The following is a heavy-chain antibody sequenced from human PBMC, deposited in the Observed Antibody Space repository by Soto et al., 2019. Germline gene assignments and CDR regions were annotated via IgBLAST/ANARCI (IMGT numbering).Heavy chain of an antibody. Sequence: PGGSLRLSCAASGFTFSSYAMHWVRQAPGKGLEWVSGISWNSGSIGYADSVKGRFTISRDNAKNSLYLQMNSLRAEDTALYYCAKDSHPRANYFDYWGQGTLVTVSS. J-gene: IGHJ4*02. V-gene: IGHV3-9*01. CDR2: ISWNSGSI. CDR3: AKDSHPRANYFDY. CDR1: GFTFSSYA. D-gene: IGHD5-12*01.